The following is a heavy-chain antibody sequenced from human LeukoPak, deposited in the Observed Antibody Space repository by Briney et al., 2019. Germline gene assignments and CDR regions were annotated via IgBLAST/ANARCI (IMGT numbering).Heavy chain of an antibody. V-gene: IGHV3-21*01. CDR2: ISSSSSYI. J-gene: IGHJ6*03. Sequence: GGSLRLSCAASGFTVSSNYMSWVRQAPGKGLEWVSSISSSSSYIYYADSVKGRFTISRDNAKNSLYLQMNSLRAEDTAVYYCARDILTGYYLYYYYYMDVWGKGTTVTVSS. D-gene: IGHD3-9*01. CDR1: GFTVSSNY. CDR3: ARDILTGYYLYYYYYMDV.